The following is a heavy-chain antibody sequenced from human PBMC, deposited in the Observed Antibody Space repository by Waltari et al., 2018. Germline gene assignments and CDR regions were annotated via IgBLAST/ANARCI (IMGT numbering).Heavy chain of an antibody. Sequence: QVQLQESGPGLVKPSQTLSLTCNVSGVSFYGNSYYWIWIRQPAGKGLEWIGRIYPRGRANTHPPLKNRVTISRGPARQQFSLGRRCETAAGTAVYYCASGVGSGSYEYHQDMDVWGPGTTVSVSS. J-gene: IGHJ6*02. V-gene: IGHV4-61*02. CDR1: GVSFYGNSYY. CDR2: IYPRGRA. D-gene: IGHD3-10*01. CDR3: ASGVGSGSYEYHQDMDV.